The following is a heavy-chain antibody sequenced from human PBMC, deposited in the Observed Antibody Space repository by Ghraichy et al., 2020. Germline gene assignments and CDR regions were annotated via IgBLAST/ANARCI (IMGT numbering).Heavy chain of an antibody. CDR1: GGSFSDYF. CDR3: ARYSSNSYDDAFDS. D-gene: IGHD6-13*01. CDR2: INHSGST. V-gene: IGHV4-34*01. Sequence: SETLSLTCAVFGGSFSDYFWSWIRQPPGKGLEWIGEINHSGSTKYNPSLKSRVTISVDTSKNQFSLKLNSVIAADTAVCYCARYSSNSYDDAFDSWGRGTLVTVSS. J-gene: IGHJ3*01.